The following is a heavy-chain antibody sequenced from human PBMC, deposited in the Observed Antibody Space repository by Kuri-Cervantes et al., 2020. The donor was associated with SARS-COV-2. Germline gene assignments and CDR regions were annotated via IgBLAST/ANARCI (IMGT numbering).Heavy chain of an antibody. CDR3: ARLAVYYYMDV. Sequence: GGSLRLSCAASGFTFSSYAMHWVRQAPGKGLEWVAVISYDGSNKYYADSVKGRFTISRDNSKNTLYLQMNSLRAEDTAVYYCARLAVYYYMDVWGKGTTVTVSS. D-gene: IGHD6-19*01. CDR1: GFTFSSYA. J-gene: IGHJ6*03. V-gene: IGHV3-30-3*01. CDR2: ISYDGSNK.